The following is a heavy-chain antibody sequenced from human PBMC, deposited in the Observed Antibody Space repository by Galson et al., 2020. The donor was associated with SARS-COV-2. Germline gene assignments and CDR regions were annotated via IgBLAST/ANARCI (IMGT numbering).Heavy chain of an antibody. J-gene: IGHJ5*02. D-gene: IGHD6-13*01. CDR2: FDPEDGET. V-gene: IGHV1-24*01. Sequence: ASVKVSCKVSGYTLTELSMHWVRQAPGKGLEWMGGFDPEDGETIYAQKFQGRVTMTEDTSTDTAYMELSSLRSEDTAVYYCATAPGIAAAGTNWFDPWGQGTLVTVSS. CDR1: GYTLTELS. CDR3: ATAPGIAAAGTNWFDP.